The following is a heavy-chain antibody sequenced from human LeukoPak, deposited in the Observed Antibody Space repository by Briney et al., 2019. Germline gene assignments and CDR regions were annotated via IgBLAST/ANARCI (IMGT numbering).Heavy chain of an antibody. V-gene: IGHV1-18*01. J-gene: IGHJ4*02. CDR2: ISAYNGNT. Sequence: ASVKVSCKASGYTFTSYGITWVRQAPGQGLEWMGWISAYNGNTDYAQNLQGRVTMTTDTSTSTAYMELRSLRSDDTAVYYCARGSYYYAMYYFDYWGQGTLDTVSS. CDR3: ARGSYYYAMYYFDY. D-gene: IGHD3-10*01. CDR1: GYTFTSYG.